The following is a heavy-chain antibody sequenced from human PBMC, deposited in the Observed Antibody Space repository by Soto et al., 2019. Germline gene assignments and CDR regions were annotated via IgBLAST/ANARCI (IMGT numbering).Heavy chain of an antibody. V-gene: IGHV1-69*01. CDR3: ARDGDDSRYSSGWYGH. D-gene: IGHD6-19*01. Sequence: QVQLVQSGAEVKKPGSSVKVSCKASGGTFSSYAISWVRQAPGQGLEWMGGIIPIFGTANYAQKFQGRVTITADESTSTAYMELSSLRSEDTAVYYCARDGDDSRYSSGWYGHWGQGTLVTVSS. CDR2: IIPIFGTA. CDR1: GGTFSSYA. J-gene: IGHJ5*02.